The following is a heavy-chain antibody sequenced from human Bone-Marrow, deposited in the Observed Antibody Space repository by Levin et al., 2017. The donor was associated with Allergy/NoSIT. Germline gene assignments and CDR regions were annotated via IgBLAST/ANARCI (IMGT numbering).Heavy chain of an antibody. V-gene: IGHV3-53*01. CDR1: GLTVSGTY. CDR3: ARSPYVHGPFDY. D-gene: IGHD3-16*01. Sequence: GESLKISCAASGLTVSGTYMSWVRQAPGKGLERVSVIYSGGTTYYADSVKGRFTISRDNSKNTLYLQMNSLRAEDTAVYYCARSPYVHGPFDYWGQGTLVTVSS. CDR2: IYSGGTT. J-gene: IGHJ4*02.